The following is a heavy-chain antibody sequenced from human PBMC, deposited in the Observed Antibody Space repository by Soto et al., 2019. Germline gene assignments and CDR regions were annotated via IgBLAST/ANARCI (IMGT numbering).Heavy chain of an antibody. V-gene: IGHV3-23*01. CDR2: ISSSGSST. J-gene: IGHJ4*02. CDR3: AKNPKPVAPPRADYFDY. CDR1: GFTFRNYA. Sequence: EVQLLESGGGLIQPGGSLRLSCVASGFTFRNYAMNWVRQAPGKGLEWVSSISSSGSSTHYADSVEGRFTISRDNSKNTLYLEVSSLRAEDTAVYYCAKNPKPVAPPRADYFDYWGQGTLVTVSS. D-gene: IGHD6-19*01.